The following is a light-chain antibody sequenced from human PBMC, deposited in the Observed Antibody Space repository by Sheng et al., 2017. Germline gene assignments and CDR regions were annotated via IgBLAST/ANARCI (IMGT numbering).Light chain of an antibody. CDR2: GSS. CDR1: QSVSSSY. CDR3: QQRSNWPPMYT. V-gene: IGKV3D-20*02. Sequence: EIVLTQSPGSLSLSPGERATLSCRASQSVSSSYLAWYQQKPGQAPRLLIYGSSSRATGIPDRFSGSGSGTDFTLTISSLEPEDFAIYYCQQRSNWPPMYTFGQGTTLE. J-gene: IGKJ2*01.